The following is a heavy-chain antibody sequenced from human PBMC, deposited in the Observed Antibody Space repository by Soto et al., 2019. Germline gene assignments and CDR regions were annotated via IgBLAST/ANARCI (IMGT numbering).Heavy chain of an antibody. D-gene: IGHD5-12*01. CDR1: GGSISSHY. CDR2: IYYSGST. V-gene: IGHV4-59*08. Sequence: PSETLSLTCTVSGGSISSHYWSWIRQPPGRGLEWIGYIYYSGSTNYNPSLESRVTISVDTSKSQFSLRLSSVTAADTAVYFCARLDGYDHYFQHWGQGTLVTVSS. CDR3: ARLDGYDHYFQH. J-gene: IGHJ1*01.